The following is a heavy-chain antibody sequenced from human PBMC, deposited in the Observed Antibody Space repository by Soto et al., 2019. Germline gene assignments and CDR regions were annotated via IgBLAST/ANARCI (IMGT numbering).Heavy chain of an antibody. CDR2: ISYDGSNK. D-gene: IGHD6-19*01. CDR1: GFTFSSYA. CDR3: ARDNSPYNSGWHNRHFDY. V-gene: IGHV3-30-3*01. Sequence: QVQLVESGGGVVQPGRSLKLSCAASGFTFSSYAMHWVRQAPGKGLEWVAVISYDGSNKYYADSVKGGFTISRDNSKNTLYLQMNSLRAEDTAVYYCARDNSPYNSGWHNRHFDYWGQGTLVTVSS. J-gene: IGHJ4*02.